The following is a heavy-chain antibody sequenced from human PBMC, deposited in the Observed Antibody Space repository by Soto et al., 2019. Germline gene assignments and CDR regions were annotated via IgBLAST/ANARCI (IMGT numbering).Heavy chain of an antibody. V-gene: IGHV4-31*03. CDR3: ARGRYWYFDL. CDR1: GGSISSGGFY. J-gene: IGHJ2*01. CDR2: IYYSGST. Sequence: QVQLQESGPGLVKPSQTLSLTCTVSGGSISSGGFYWSWIRQHPGKGLEWIGYIYYSGSTYYNPSLKSRVIIXXDTSKNQFAMRLRAVTAADTAVYYCARGRYWYFDLWGRGTLVTVSS.